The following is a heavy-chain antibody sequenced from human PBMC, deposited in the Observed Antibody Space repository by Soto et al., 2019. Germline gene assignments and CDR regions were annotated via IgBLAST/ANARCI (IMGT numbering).Heavy chain of an antibody. D-gene: IGHD4-17*01. V-gene: IGHV1-69*13. Sequence: SVKVSCKASGGTFSSYAISWVRQAPGQGLEWMGGIIPFFGTARYSQKFEDRITITADESTNTVYMDLRSLTSEDTAIYYCAKSAPMDAGDKYYYDFWGQGALVTVSS. J-gene: IGHJ4*02. CDR3: AKSAPMDAGDKYYYDF. CDR2: IIPFFGTA. CDR1: GGTFSSYA.